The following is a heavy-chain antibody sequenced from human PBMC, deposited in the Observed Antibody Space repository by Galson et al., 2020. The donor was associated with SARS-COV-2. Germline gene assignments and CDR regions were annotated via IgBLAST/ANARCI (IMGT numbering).Heavy chain of an antibody. CDR3: ARDKPYYEILTGYIQSGVNYYYYGMDV. V-gene: IGHV3-33*01. CDR1: GFTFSSYG. CDR2: IWYDGSNK. J-gene: IGHJ6*02. Sequence: GGSLRLSCAASGFTFSSYGMHWVRQAPGKGLEWVAVIWYDGSNKYYADSVKGRFTISRDNSKNTLYLQMNSLRAEDTAVYYCARDKPYYEILTGYIQSGVNYYYYGMDVWGQGTTVTVSS. D-gene: IGHD3-9*01.